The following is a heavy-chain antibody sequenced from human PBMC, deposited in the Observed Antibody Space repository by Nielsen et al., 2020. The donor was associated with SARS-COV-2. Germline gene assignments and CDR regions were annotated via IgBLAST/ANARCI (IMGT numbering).Heavy chain of an antibody. V-gene: IGHV3-7*01. J-gene: IGHJ4*02. CDR2: IKEDGSEK. CDR3: ARGGWNYVPLED. CDR1: GFMFSGNW. D-gene: IGHD3-16*01. Sequence: GESLKISCAASGFMFSGNWMSWVRQAPGRGLEWVANIKEDGSEKYYVDSVKGRFTISRDNAKNSLSLQMNSVRGEDTAVYYCARGGWNYVPLEDWGQGTLVTVSS.